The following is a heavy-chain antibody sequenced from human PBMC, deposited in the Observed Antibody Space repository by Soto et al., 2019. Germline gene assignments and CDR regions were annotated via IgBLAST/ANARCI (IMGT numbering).Heavy chain of an antibody. CDR1: GFTFSTYS. J-gene: IGHJ6*02. V-gene: IGHV3-23*01. CDR2: ISGSGGST. Sequence: GGSLRLSCAASGFTFSTYSMNWVRQAPGKGLEWVSTISGSGGSTYSADSVKGRFTISRDHSKNTLYLQMHSLRAEDTAVYYCTRTRYYYYGMDVWGQGTKVTVSS. CDR3: TRTRYYYYGMDV.